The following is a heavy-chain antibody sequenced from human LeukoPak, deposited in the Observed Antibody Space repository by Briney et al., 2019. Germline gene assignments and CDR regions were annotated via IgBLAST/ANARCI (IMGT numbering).Heavy chain of an antibody. CDR2: INIGNGNT. CDR1: GYTFTTYA. D-gene: IGHD2/OR15-2a*01. CDR3: ARGIILYPAYYMDV. V-gene: IGHV1-3*04. Sequence: GASVKVSCKASGYTFTTYAIHWVRQAPGQRLEWMGWINIGNGNTKYSQNFQDRVIISGDTSASIAYMEVSSLRSEDTALYYCARGIILYPAYYMDVWGKGTTVTVSS. J-gene: IGHJ6*03.